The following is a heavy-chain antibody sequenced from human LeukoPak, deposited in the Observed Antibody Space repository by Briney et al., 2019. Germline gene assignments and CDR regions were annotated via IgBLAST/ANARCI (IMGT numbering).Heavy chain of an antibody. CDR1: GYSFTTYW. CDR3: ARHGLGSSWFGFDY. V-gene: IGHV5-51*01. J-gene: IGHJ4*02. Sequence: GESLKISCKGSGYSFTTYWIGWARQMPGKGLEWVGIINPGDSDPRYRPSFQGQVTISADKSISTAYLQWSSLKASDTAMYYCARHGLGSSWFGFDYWGQGTLVTVSS. D-gene: IGHD6-13*01. CDR2: INPGDSDP.